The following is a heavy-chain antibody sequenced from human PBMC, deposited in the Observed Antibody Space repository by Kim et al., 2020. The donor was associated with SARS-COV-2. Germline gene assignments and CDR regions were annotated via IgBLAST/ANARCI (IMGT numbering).Heavy chain of an antibody. CDR3: ARGQGLSVKDGINS. Sequence: GGSLRLSCAASGFTFSTYGMHWVRQAPGKGLEWVAVIWYDGSHKFYADSVRGRFTISRDNSKNTLYLQMSSLRAEDTAVYYCARGQGLSVKDGINSWGQG. CDR2: IWYDGSHK. CDR1: GFTFSTYG. V-gene: IGHV3-33*01. D-gene: IGHD1-1*01. J-gene: IGHJ4*02.